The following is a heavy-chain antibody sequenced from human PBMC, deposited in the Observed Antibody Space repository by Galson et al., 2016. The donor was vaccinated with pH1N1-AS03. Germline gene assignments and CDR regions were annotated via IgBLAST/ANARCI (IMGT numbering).Heavy chain of an antibody. V-gene: IGHV1-18*01. CDR3: ARDYSTSSQYDYYYYMDV. J-gene: IGHJ6*03. Sequence: SVKVSCKASDYTFTNYGISWVRQAPGQGLEWMGWISTYNGNTNYAQKFQGRVTMTTDTSTSTAYMELRSLRSDDTAVYYCARDYSTSSQYDYYYYMDVWGKGTTVTVFS. CDR2: ISTYNGNT. D-gene: IGHD6-6*01. CDR1: DYTFTNYG.